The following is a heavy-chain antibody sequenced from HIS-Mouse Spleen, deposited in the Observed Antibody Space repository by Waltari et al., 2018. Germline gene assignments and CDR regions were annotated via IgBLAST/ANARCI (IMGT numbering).Heavy chain of an antibody. CDR1: GGSISSYY. V-gene: IGHV4-4*07. CDR2: IYTSGST. D-gene: IGHD3-3*01. Sequence: QVQLQESGPGLVKPSETLSLTCTVSGGSISSYYWIWIRQPAGTGLEGIGRIYTSGSTNYNPSLKSRVTMSVDTSKNQFSLKLSSVTAADTAVYYCARDFHDFWSGYYGGDKKHDAFDIWGQGTMVTVSS. CDR3: ARDFHDFWSGYYGGDKKHDAFDI. J-gene: IGHJ3*02.